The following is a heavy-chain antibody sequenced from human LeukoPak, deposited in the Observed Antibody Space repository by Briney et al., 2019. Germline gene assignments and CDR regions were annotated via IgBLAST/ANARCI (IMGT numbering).Heavy chain of an antibody. CDR2: IYADGST. CDR3: ARINYRAFSI. V-gene: IGHV3-66*01. Sequence: GGSLRLSCVASAFTISTNYMIWLRQAPGKGLEWVSLIYADGSTYYPDSVKGRVTISRDKSKNTVFLQMNSLRAEDTALYYCARINYRAFSIWGQGTMVTVSS. D-gene: IGHD4-11*01. J-gene: IGHJ3*02. CDR1: AFTISTNY.